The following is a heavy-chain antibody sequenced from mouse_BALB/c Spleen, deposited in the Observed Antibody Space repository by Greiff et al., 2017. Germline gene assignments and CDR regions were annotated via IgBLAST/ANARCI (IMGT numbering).Heavy chain of an antibody. CDR3: ARENYGNLYAMDY. J-gene: IGHJ4*01. V-gene: IGHV2-9*02. Sequence: QVQLKESGPGLVAPSQSLSITCTVSGFSLTSYGVHWVRQPPGKGLEWLGVIWAGGSTNYNSALMSRLSISKDNSKSQVFLKMNSLQTDDTAMYYCARENYGNLYAMDYWGQGTSVTVSS. D-gene: IGHD2-1*01. CDR2: IWAGGST. CDR1: GFSLTSYG.